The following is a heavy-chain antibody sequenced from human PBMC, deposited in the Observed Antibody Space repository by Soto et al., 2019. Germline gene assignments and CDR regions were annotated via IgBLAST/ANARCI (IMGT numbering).Heavy chain of an antibody. CDR1: DGYSTAHH. D-gene: IGHD2-2*01. CDR3: ARDMHAGFTQYFAP. J-gene: IGHJ5*02. V-gene: IGHV4-59*11. Sequence: SVPLCLSWYVADGYSTAHHGSWIRRFPGPGLEWIAYTSYTGNTNYNPSLQSRVTISLDTSKNQLSLKLTSMTAADTAVYYCARDMHAGFTQYFAPWRHGTLVPVSP. CDR2: TSYTGNT.